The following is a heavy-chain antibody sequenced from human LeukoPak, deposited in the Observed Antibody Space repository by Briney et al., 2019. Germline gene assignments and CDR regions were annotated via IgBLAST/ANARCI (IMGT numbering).Heavy chain of an antibody. CDR1: GGSISSSSYY. D-gene: IGHD3-10*01. CDR3: ARQVVPAAMLLWFGELLYDY. J-gene: IGHJ4*02. Sequence: SETLSLTCTVSGGSISSSSYYWGWIRQPPGKGLEWIGSIYYSGSTYYNPSLKSRVTIPVDTSKNQFSLKLSSVTAADTAVYYCARQVVPAAMLLWFGELLYDYWGQGTLVTVSS. V-gene: IGHV4-39*01. CDR2: IYYSGST.